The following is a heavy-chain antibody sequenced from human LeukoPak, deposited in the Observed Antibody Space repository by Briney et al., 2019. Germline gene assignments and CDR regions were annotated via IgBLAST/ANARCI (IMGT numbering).Heavy chain of an antibody. V-gene: IGHV4-61*01. D-gene: IGHD6-13*01. J-gene: IGHJ1*01. CDR2: ISYSGST. CDR1: GGSVSSGNYY. CDR3: ARSYSSTWYGDFQH. Sequence: SETLSLTCTVSGGSVSSGNYYWSWIRQPPGKGLEWIAYISYSGSTNSNPSLKSRVTISVDTSKNQFSLRLTSVTAADTAVYYCARSYSSTWYGDFQHWGQGTLVTVSS.